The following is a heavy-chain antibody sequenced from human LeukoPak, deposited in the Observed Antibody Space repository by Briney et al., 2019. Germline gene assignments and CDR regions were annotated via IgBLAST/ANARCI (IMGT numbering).Heavy chain of an antibody. CDR1: RFTFTSSA. V-gene: IGHV1-58*01. CDR2: IVVGSGNT. CDR3: AAEAAYYYDSRDAFDV. Sequence: SVKVSCKASRFTFTSSAVQWVRQARGQRLEWIGWIVVGSGNTNYAQKFQERVTITRDMSTSLVYMELSSLRSEDTAVYYCAAEAAYYYDSRDAFDVWGQGTMVTVSS. D-gene: IGHD3-22*01. J-gene: IGHJ3*01.